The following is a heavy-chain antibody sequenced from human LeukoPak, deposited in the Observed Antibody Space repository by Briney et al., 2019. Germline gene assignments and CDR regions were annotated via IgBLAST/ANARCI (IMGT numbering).Heavy chain of an antibody. CDR2: INHGGST. V-gene: IGHV4-34*01. CDR1: GGSFSGYY. Sequence: SEALSLTCAVFGGSFSGYYWSWIRQSPGKGLEWIGDINHGGSTNYSPSLKSQVSVASDTFKKQFSLRLTSVTAADTAVYFCARGRVTTVTSYIDYWGQGTLVTVSS. D-gene: IGHD4-17*01. CDR3: ARGRVTTVTSYIDY. J-gene: IGHJ4*02.